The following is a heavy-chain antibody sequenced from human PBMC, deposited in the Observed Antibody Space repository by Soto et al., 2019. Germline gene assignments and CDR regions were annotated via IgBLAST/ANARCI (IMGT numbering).Heavy chain of an antibody. D-gene: IGHD1-1*01. CDR3: ARLGNWNEIFVDY. V-gene: IGHV4-59*08. J-gene: IGHJ4*02. CDR2: IYYSGST. Sequence: PSETLSLTCTVSGGSISSYYWSWIRQPPGKGLEWIGYIYYSGSTNYNPSLKSRVTISVDTSKNQFSLKLSSVTAADTAVYYCARLGNWNEIFVDYWGQGTLVTVSS. CDR1: GGSISSYY.